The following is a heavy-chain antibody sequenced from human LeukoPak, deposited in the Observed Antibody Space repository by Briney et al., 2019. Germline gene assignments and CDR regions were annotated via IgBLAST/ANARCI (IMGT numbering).Heavy chain of an antibody. CDR1: GFTSTNYA. V-gene: IGHV3-23*01. Sequence: GGSPRLSCAASGFTSTNYAMTWVRQAPGKGLEWVSSFSGSGGGTYYADSVKGRFTFSRDNSKNTLYLQMNSLRAEDTAIYYCAKGLHSAYERFNFFYYGMDVWGQGTTVTVSS. J-gene: IGHJ6*02. CDR3: AKGLHSAYERFNFFYYGMDV. D-gene: IGHD5-12*01. CDR2: FSGSGGGT.